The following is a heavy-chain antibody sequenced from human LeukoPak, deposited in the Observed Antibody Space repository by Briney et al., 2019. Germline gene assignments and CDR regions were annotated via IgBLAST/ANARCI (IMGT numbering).Heavy chain of an antibody. V-gene: IGHV3-21*01. CDR3: ARALDRVGATSYFDY. CDR1: GFTFSSYS. D-gene: IGHD1-26*01. J-gene: IGHJ4*02. CDR2: ISSSSSYI. Sequence: GGSLRLSCAASGFTFSSYSMNWVRQAPGKGLERVSSISSSSSYIYYADSVKGRFTISRDNAKNSLYLQMNSLRAEDTAVYYCARALDRVGATSYFDYWGQGTLVTVSS.